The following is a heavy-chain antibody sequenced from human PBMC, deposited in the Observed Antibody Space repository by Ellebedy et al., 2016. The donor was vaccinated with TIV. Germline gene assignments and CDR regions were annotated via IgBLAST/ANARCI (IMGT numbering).Heavy chain of an antibody. J-gene: IGHJ5*02. CDR2: INAGNGNT. D-gene: IGHD3-22*01. V-gene: IGHV1-3*01. Sequence: AASVKVSCKASGYTFTTYAMHWVRQAPGQRLEWMGWINAGNGNTKYSQKFQGRVTITRDTSASTAYMELSSLRSEYTAVYYCARLSRVYDSSGYNWFDPWGQGTLVTVSS. CDR1: GYTFTTYA. CDR3: ARLSRVYDSSGYNWFDP.